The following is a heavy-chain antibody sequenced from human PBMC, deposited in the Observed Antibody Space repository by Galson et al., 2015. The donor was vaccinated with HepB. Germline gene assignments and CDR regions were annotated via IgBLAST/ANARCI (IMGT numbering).Heavy chain of an antibody. D-gene: IGHD5-18*01. Sequence: SLRLSCAVSGFTYNNYWMSWVRQAPGRGLEWVANIKQDGSEKYYVDSVEGRFTVSRDNAKKTLYLDMNALSVEDTAVYFCARGWDTGVTSNFDYWGQGALVPVSS. CDR1: GFTYNNYW. CDR3: ARGWDTGVTSNFDY. CDR2: IKQDGSEK. V-gene: IGHV3-7*03. J-gene: IGHJ4*02.